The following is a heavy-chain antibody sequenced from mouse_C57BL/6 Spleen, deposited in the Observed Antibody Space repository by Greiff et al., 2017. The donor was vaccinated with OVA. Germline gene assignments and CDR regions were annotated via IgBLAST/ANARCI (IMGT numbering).Heavy chain of an antibody. J-gene: IGHJ4*01. CDR1: GFNIKNTY. D-gene: IGHD2-12*01. CDR2: IDPATGNT. V-gene: IGHV14-3*01. Sequence: EVQLQQSVAELVRPGASVTLSCTASGFNIKNTYMHWVHQTPEQGLEWIGRIDPATGNTNYAPNFPGQVTITADPSSHTAYLQLSSLTAEDTAIYYCARGNSPPAMDYWGQGTSVTVSS. CDR3: ARGNSPPAMDY.